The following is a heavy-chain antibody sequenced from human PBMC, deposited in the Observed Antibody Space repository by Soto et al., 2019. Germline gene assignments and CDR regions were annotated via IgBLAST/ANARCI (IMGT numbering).Heavy chain of an antibody. J-gene: IGHJ6*02. D-gene: IGHD3-9*01. CDR1: GYTFTDYY. V-gene: IGHV1-2*02. CDR2: INPNRGST. CDR3: AKVSGPSSAYYFALDV. Sequence: GASVKVSCKASGYTFTDYYMYWVRQAPGQGLEWMGWINPNRGSTDYLQKFQGRVTMTRDPPISTIYMELSSLRSDDTAVYYCAKVSGPSSAYYFALDVWGQGTTVTVSS.